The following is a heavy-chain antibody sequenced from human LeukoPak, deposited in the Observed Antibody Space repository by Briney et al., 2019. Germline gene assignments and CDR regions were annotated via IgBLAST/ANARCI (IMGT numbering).Heavy chain of an antibody. CDR2: TRNKANSYTT. CDR1: GFTFSDHY. V-gene: IGHV3-72*01. D-gene: IGHD2-2*01. CDR3: AREMAAAYCSSTSCYPDAFDI. Sequence: GRSLRLSCAASGFTFSDHYMDWVRQAPGKGLEWVGRTRNKANSYTTEYAASVKGRFTISRDDSKNSLYLQMNSLKTEDTAVYYCAREMAAAYCSSTSCYPDAFDIWGQGTMVTVSS. J-gene: IGHJ3*02.